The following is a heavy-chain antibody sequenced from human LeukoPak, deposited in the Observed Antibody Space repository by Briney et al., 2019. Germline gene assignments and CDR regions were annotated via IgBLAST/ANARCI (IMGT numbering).Heavy chain of an antibody. Sequence: ASVKVSCKASGYTFTSYYMHWVRQAPGQGLEWMGIINPSAGSTSYAQKFQGRVTMTRDTSTSTVYMELSSLRSEDTAVYYCARDPEFPLHYDFWSGPTNWFDPWGQGTLVTVSS. V-gene: IGHV1-46*01. CDR1: GYTFTSYY. CDR3: ARDPEFPLHYDFWSGPTNWFDP. CDR2: INPSAGST. J-gene: IGHJ5*02. D-gene: IGHD3-3*01.